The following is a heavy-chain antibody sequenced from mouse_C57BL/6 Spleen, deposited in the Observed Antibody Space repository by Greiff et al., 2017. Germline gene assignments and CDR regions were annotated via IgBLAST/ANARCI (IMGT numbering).Heavy chain of an antibody. CDR1: GYTFTGYW. V-gene: IGHV1-9*01. J-gene: IGHJ1*03. Sequence: QVQLKESGAELMKPGASVKLSCKATGYTFTGYWIEWVKQRPGHGLEWIGEILPGSGSTNYNEKFKGKATFTADTSSNTAYMQLSSLTTEDSAIYYCARDGYYYGSSKRYFDVWGTGTTVTVSS. D-gene: IGHD1-1*01. CDR3: ARDGYYYGSSKRYFDV. CDR2: ILPGSGST.